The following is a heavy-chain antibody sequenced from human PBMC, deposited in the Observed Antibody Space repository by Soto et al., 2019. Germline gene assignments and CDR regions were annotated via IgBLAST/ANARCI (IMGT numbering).Heavy chain of an antibody. Sequence: ASVKRYCKASGYTFTSYLISWVLQNPGQGLEWMGWISAYNGNTNYAQKLQGRVTMTTDTSTSTAYMELRRLRSDDTAVYYCARDRLAAAGRPYYYGMDVWGQGTTVTVSS. CDR3: ARDRLAAAGRPYYYGMDV. J-gene: IGHJ6*02. D-gene: IGHD6-13*01. CDR1: GYTFTSYL. CDR2: ISAYNGNT. V-gene: IGHV1-18*01.